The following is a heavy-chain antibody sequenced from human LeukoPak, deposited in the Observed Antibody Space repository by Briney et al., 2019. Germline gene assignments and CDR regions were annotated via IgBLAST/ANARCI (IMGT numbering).Heavy chain of an antibody. J-gene: IGHJ4*02. V-gene: IGHV4-38-2*02. CDR2: IYHSGST. D-gene: IGHD3-10*01. CDR3: ARGPVGEPFDY. CDR1: GYSISSGYY. Sequence: SETLSLTCTVSGYSISSGYYWGWIRQPPGKGLEWIGSIYHSGSTYYNPSLKSRVTISVDTSKNQFSLKLSSVTAADTAVYYCARGPVGEPFDYWGQGTLVTVSS.